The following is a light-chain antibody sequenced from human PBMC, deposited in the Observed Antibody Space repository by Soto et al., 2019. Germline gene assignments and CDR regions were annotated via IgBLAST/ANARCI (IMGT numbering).Light chain of an antibody. CDR3: QQHNNWPPWT. CDR1: QSVTSN. V-gene: IGKV3-15*01. J-gene: IGKJ1*01. Sequence: EIVMTQSPATLSVSPGERATLSCRASQSVTSNLAWYQQKPGQAPRLLIYGASTRATGIPDRFSGSGSGTDFTLTIISLQSEYFAVYYCQQHNNWPPWTFGQGTKVEIK. CDR2: GAS.